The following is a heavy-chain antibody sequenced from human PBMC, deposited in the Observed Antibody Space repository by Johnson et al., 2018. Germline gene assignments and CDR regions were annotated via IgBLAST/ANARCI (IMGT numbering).Heavy chain of an antibody. D-gene: IGHD4-17*01. CDR2: SSWNSGSI. V-gene: IGHV3-9*01. J-gene: IGHJ3*02. CDR3: AKDIYGDAKDAFDI. Sequence: EVQLVESGGGLVQPGRSLRLSCAASGFTLDDYAMHWVRQAPGKGREWVSGSSWNSGSIGDADSVKGRFTISRDNAKNSLYLQMTSLRAKDTALYYCAKDIYGDAKDAFDIWGQGTMVTVSS. CDR1: GFTLDDYA.